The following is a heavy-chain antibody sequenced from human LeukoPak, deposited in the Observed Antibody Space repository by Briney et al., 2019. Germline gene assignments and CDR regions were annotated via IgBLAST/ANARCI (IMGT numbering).Heavy chain of an antibody. V-gene: IGHV3-48*04. Sequence: RGSLRLSCEFSGIIFSTYAMTWVRQAPGKGLEWISYISGSSSGSTSITQYADSVKGRFTISRDNAKNSLHLQMDSLSAEDTTVYYCARDFWSGYYTEDWGQGALVIVSS. CDR2: ISGSSSGSTSIT. CDR1: GIIFSTYA. J-gene: IGHJ4*02. D-gene: IGHD3-3*01. CDR3: ARDFWSGYYTED.